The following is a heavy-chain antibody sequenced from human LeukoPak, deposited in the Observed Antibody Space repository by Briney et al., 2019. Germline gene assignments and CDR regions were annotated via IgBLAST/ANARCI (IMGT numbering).Heavy chain of an antibody. CDR1: GFTFTNYA. Sequence: GGSLRLSCATSGFTFTNYAMHWVSQAPGKGLEWVAGIWSDGNKKYYGDSVKGRFTISRDTSKKMLYLQMNSLRAEDTAMYYCARVYYDALTDYIPRFDYWGQGTLVTVSS. D-gene: IGHD3-9*01. J-gene: IGHJ4*02. CDR3: ARVYYDALTDYIPRFDY. V-gene: IGHV3-33*01. CDR2: IWSDGNKK.